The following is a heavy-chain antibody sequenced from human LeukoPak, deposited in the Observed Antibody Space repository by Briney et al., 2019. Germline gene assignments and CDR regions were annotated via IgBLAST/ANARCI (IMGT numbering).Heavy chain of an antibody. Sequence: PSETLSLTCTVSGGSFSSYYWSWIRQPPGKGLEWIGYIYYSGSTNYNPSLKSRVTIPVNASKNQFSLMLSSMTAADTAVYYCAGTTVTTSNWFDPWGQGTLVTVSS. J-gene: IGHJ5*02. CDR3: AGTTVTTSNWFDP. V-gene: IGHV4-59*08. CDR1: GGSFSSYY. D-gene: IGHD4-11*01. CDR2: IYYSGST.